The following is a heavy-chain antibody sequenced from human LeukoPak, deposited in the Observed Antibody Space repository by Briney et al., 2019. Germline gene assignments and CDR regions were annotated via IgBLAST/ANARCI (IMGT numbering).Heavy chain of an antibody. CDR3: ARNYGGVYYGSGSYSWIGSWFDP. J-gene: IGHJ5*02. D-gene: IGHD3-10*01. Sequence: ASVKVSCKASGYTFTSYGISWVRQAPGQGLEWMGWISAYNGNTNYAQKLQGRVTMTTDTSTSTAYMELRSLRSDDTAVYYCARNYGGVYYGSGSYSWIGSWFDPWGQGTLITVSS. CDR1: GYTFTSYG. V-gene: IGHV1-18*01. CDR2: ISAYNGNT.